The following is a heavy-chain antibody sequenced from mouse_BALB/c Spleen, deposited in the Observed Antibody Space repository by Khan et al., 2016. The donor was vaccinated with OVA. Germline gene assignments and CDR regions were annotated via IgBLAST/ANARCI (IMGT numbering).Heavy chain of an antibody. CDR1: GFTFSSYG. Sequence: EVQLVESGGGLVQPGGSRKLSCAASGFTFSSYGMHWVRQAPEKGLEWVAYISGDSNTIYYADTVKGRFTISRDNPKNTLFMQMTSLMSEDTARYYCATYDFDGYYFDYWGPGTTLTVSA. D-gene: IGHD2-4*01. CDR2: ISGDSNTI. CDR3: ATYDFDGYYFDY. V-gene: IGHV5-17*02. J-gene: IGHJ2*01.